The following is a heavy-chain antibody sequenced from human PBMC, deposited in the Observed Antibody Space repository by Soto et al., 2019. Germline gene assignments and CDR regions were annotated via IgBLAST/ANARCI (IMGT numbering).Heavy chain of an antibody. Sequence: SVKVSCKASGGTFSSYAISWVRQAPGQGLEWMGRIIPILGIANYAQKFQGRVTITADKSTSTAYMELSSLRSEDTAVYYCARATLLKAFDIWGQGTMVTVSS. V-gene: IGHV1-69*04. CDR1: GGTFSSYA. J-gene: IGHJ3*02. CDR3: ARATLLKAFDI. CDR2: IIPILGIA.